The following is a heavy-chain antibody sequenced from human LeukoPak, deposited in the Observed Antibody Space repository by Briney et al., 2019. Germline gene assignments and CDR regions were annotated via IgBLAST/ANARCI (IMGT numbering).Heavy chain of an antibody. CDR3: ARDPGGYY. CDR2: IYSGGSA. J-gene: IGHJ4*02. CDR1: GFHVSSNY. D-gene: IGHD6-25*01. Sequence: PGGSLRLSCAASGFHVSSNYMSWVRQAPGKGLEWVSLIYSGGSAYYADSVKGRFTISRDNSKNTLFLQMNSLRAEDTAVYYCARDPGGYYWGQGTLVTVSS. V-gene: IGHV3-66*01.